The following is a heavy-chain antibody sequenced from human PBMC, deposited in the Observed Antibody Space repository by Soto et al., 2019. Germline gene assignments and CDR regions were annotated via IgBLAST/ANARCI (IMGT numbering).Heavy chain of an antibody. CDR2: ISYSGST. D-gene: IGHD1-7*01. V-gene: IGHV4-30-4*01. CDR1: GGSISSGNYY. Sequence: QVQLQESGPGLVKPSQTLSLTCTVSGGSISSGNYYWSWIRQPPGKGLEWIGFISYSGSTYYNASLKSRFTISVDTSKNQFSRNLSFVTAADTAVYYCATMGTPATGLYYFDYWGQGTLVTVSS. CDR3: ATMGTPATGLYYFDY. J-gene: IGHJ4*02.